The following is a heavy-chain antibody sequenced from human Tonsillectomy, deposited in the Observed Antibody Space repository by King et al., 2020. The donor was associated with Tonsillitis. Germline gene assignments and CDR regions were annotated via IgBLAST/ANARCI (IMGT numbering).Heavy chain of an antibody. V-gene: IGHV3-72*01. CDR2: SRNKANNYAT. D-gene: IGHD6-19*01. CDR3: ARESSGAANDY. Sequence: VQLVESGGGLVQPGGSLRLSCAASGFTFSYHYMDWVRKAPGKGLEWVGRSRNKANNYATEYAASVEGRFTISRDESKNSLYLQMNSLKTEDTAVYYCARESSGAANDYWGQGTLVTVSS. J-gene: IGHJ4*02. CDR1: GFTFSYHY.